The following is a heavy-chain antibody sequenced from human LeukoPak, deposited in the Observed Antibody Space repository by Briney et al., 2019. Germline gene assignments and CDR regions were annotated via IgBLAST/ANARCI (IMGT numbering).Heavy chain of an antibody. D-gene: IGHD2-15*01. CDR2: ISSSSSYI. J-gene: IGHJ4*02. CDR1: GFTFSSYS. CDR3: ARGPKYCSGGSCYSVY. Sequence: GSLRLSCAASGFTFSSYSMNWVRQAPGKGLEWVSSISSSSSYIYYADSVKGRFTISRDNAKNSLYLQMNSLRAEDTAVYYCARGPKYCSGGSCYSVYWGQGTLVTVSS. V-gene: IGHV3-21*01.